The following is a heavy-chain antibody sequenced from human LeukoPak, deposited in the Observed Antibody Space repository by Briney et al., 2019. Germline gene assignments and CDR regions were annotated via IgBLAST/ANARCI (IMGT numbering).Heavy chain of an antibody. J-gene: IGHJ4*02. CDR2: ISYDGSNK. CDR3: AKGNFDY. CDR1: GFTFSSYG. V-gene: IGHV3-30*18. Sequence: GGSLRLSCAASGFTFSSYGMHWVRQAPGKGLEWVAVISYDGSNKYYADSVKGRFTISRDNSKNTLYLQMNSLRAEDTAVYYCAKGNFDYRGQGTLVTVSS.